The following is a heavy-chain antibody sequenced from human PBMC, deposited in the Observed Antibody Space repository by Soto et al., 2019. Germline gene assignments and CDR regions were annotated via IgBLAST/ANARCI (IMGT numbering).Heavy chain of an antibody. CDR2: IYHSGST. Sequence: SETLSLTCAVSGGSISSGGYSWSWIRQPPGKGLEWIGYIYHSGSTYYNPSLKSRVTISVDRSKNQFSLKLSSVTAADTAVYYCARGVGQLVQRLFRARTHYFEYWGQGTLVTVSS. J-gene: IGHJ4*02. D-gene: IGHD6-6*01. CDR1: GGSISSGGYS. CDR3: ARGVGQLVQRLFRARTHYFEY. V-gene: IGHV4-30-2*01.